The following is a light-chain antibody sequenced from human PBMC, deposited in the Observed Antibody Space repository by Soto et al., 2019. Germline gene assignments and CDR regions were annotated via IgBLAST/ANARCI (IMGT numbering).Light chain of an antibody. CDR3: TSYPGTNIAVV. CDR2: DVS. J-gene: IGLJ2*01. V-gene: IGLV2-8*01. Sequence: QSVLTQPPSASGSPGQSVTISCTGSSSDVGGYKFVSWYQQHPGKALKLMIYDVSERPSGVPDRFSGSKSGNTASLTVSGLQADDEADYYCTSYPGTNIAVVFGGGTKLTVL. CDR1: SSDVGGYKF.